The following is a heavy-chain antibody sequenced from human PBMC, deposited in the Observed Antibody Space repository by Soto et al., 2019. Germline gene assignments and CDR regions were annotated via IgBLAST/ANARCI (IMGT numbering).Heavy chain of an antibody. CDR1: GFTFSDYY. J-gene: IGHJ4*02. V-gene: IGHV3-11*06. Sequence: PGGSLRLSCAASGFTFSDYYMSWIRQAPGKXLEWVSYISSSSSYTNYADSVKGRFTISRDNAKNSLYLQMNSLRAEDTAVYYCARTPDCTNGVCSAGFDYWGQGTLVTVSS. CDR3: ARTPDCTNGVCSAGFDY. D-gene: IGHD2-8*01. CDR2: ISSSSSYT.